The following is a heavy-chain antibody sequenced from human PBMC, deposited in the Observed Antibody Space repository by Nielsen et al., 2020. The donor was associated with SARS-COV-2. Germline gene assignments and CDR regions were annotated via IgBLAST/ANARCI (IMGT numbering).Heavy chain of an antibody. J-gene: IGHJ5*02. CDR1: GYSFNSYW. Sequence: GESLKISCKASGYSFNSYWIGWVRQMPGKGLEWMGIIYPGDSSTRYSPSFQGQVTISADKSITTAYLQWSSLKASDTAMYYCARATYCSSLNCYVGFDPWGQGTLVTVSS. V-gene: IGHV5-51*01. CDR2: IYPGDSST. D-gene: IGHD2-2*01. CDR3: ARATYCSSLNCYVGFDP.